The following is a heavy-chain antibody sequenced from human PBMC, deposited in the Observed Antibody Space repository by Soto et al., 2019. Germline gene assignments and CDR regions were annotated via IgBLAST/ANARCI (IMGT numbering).Heavy chain of an antibody. CDR2: INGDGSST. CDR3: ASGGYSDYARGLDY. Sequence: EVQLVESGGGLVQPGGSLRLSCAASGFTFSSYWMHWVRQAPGTGLVWVSRINGDGSSTTYADSVKGRFAISRDHAKNTLYLQVNSLRAEDRAVYYFASGGYSDYARGLDYWGQGALVTVFS. D-gene: IGHD4-17*01. CDR1: GFTFSSYW. J-gene: IGHJ4*02. V-gene: IGHV3-74*03.